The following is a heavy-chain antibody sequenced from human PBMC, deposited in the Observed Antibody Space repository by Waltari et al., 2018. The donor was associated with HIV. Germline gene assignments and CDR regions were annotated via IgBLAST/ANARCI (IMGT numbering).Heavy chain of an antibody. CDR1: GLSLTTSGLG. D-gene: IGHD6-19*01. J-gene: IGHJ3*02. CDR3: ARMQPRLGQRYALDI. V-gene: IGHV2-70*15. CDR2: INWDDDK. Sequence: QVTLRESGPALVKPTQTLTLTCTLSGLSLTTSGLGVNWIRQPPGKALEWLARINWDDDKDYKTSLKTRLTISMDTSKNQVVLIMTNMDPVDTATYYCARMQPRLGQRYALDIWGQGTRVTVSS.